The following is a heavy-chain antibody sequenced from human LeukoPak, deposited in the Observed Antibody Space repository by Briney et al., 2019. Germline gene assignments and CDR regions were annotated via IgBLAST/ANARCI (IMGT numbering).Heavy chain of an antibody. CDR2: ISAYNGNT. CDR3: ARDPLYDFWSGYYLSYYGMDV. Sequence: GASVKVSFKASGYTFTSYGISWVRQAPGQGLEWMGWISAYNGNTNYAQKLQGRVTMTTDTSTSTAYMELRSLRSDDTAVYYCARDPLYDFWSGYYLSYYGMDVWGQGTTVTVSS. D-gene: IGHD3-3*01. J-gene: IGHJ6*02. V-gene: IGHV1-18*01. CDR1: GYTFTSYG.